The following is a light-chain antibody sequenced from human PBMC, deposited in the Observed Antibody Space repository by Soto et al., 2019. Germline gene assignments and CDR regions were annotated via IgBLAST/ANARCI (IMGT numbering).Light chain of an antibody. Sequence: QSVLTQPPSVSGAPGQRVTISCTGSSSNIGAGYDVHWYQQLPGTTPKLLIHSNTNRPSGVPDRFSGSKSGSSASLAITGLQAEDEADYYCQSYDSSLSGSFVFGTGTKVTVL. V-gene: IGLV1-40*01. CDR3: QSYDSSLSGSFV. CDR2: SNT. CDR1: SSNIGAGYD. J-gene: IGLJ1*01.